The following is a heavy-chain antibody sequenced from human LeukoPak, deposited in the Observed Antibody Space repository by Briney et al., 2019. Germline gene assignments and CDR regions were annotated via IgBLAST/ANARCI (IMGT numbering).Heavy chain of an antibody. J-gene: IGHJ4*02. CDR1: GFTFTTYA. D-gene: IGHD5-12*01. CDR2: ISNTGDST. V-gene: IGHV3-23*01. Sequence: GGSLRLSCAASGFTFTTYAMSWVRQAPGKGLEWVSAISNTGDSTYHADSVKGRFTISRDNPKNTLFLQMNSLRAEDTAVYYCAKDNDPRAYSAYDSYDYWGQGTLVTVSS. CDR3: AKDNDPRAYSAYDSYDY.